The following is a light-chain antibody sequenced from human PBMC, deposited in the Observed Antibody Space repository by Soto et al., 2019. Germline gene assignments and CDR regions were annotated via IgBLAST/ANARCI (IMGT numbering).Light chain of an antibody. Sequence: EIVLTQSPGTLSLSPGERATLSCRASQSVRSNHLAWYQQKPGQAPRLLIYDASSRATGIPDRFSGSGSGTDFTLTISRLEPEDFAVYYCQQYGSSPRTFGQGTKVESK. CDR1: QSVRSNH. V-gene: IGKV3-20*01. CDR3: QQYGSSPRT. J-gene: IGKJ1*01. CDR2: DAS.